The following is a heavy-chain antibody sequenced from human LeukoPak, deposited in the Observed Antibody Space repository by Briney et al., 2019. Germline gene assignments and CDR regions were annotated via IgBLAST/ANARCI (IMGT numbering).Heavy chain of an antibody. CDR3: ARFIAAPYYFDY. CDR1: GFTFSSYG. J-gene: IGHJ4*02. CDR2: ISSSRSYI. Sequence: GGSLRLSCAASGFTFSSYGMSWVRQAPGKGLEWVSFISSSRSYIYYADSVKGRFTISRDNAKNSLYLQMNSLRAEDTAVYYCARFIAAPYYFDYWGRGTLVTVSS. V-gene: IGHV3-21*01. D-gene: IGHD6-13*01.